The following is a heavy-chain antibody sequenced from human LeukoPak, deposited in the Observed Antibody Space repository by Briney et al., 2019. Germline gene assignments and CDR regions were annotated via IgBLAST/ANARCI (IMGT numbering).Heavy chain of an antibody. CDR2: IYYSGST. CDR3: ASLGIAAHDY. CDR1: GSSISSGGYY. Sequence: SHTLSLTCTVSGSSISSGGYYRRLVGQQLGKGLEWIGYIYYSGSTYYNPSLKSRVTISVDTSKNQFSLKLSSVTAADTAVYYCASLGIAAHDYWGQGTLVTVSS. J-gene: IGHJ4*02. D-gene: IGHD6-13*01. V-gene: IGHV4-31*03.